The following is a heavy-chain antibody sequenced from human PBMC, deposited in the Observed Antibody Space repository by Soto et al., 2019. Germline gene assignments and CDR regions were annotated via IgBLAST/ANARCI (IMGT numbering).Heavy chain of an antibody. Sequence: EEHLVESGGGLVQPGGPLRRSCAASGFYFSTHYMNWVRKSPGKGLEWVSSVNSVSTVLYYADSVKGRFTLSRDNARNSLSLQMNSLRVEDTAVDYCLHGDYYVGPGTLVTVSS. CDR2: VNSVSTVL. J-gene: IGHJ4*02. CDR1: GFYFSTHY. V-gene: IGHV3-48*01. CDR3: LHGDYY. D-gene: IGHD2-8*01.